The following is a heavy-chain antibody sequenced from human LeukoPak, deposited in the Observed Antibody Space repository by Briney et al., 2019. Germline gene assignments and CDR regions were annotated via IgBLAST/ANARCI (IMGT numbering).Heavy chain of an antibody. CDR1: GGTFNNFA. D-gene: IGHD6-19*01. J-gene: IGHJ4*02. CDR2: INAGNGNT. CDR3: ARPLGYSSGPFDY. V-gene: IGHV1-3*01. Sequence: ASVKVSCKASGGTFNNFAISWVRQAPGQGLEWMGWINAGNGNTKYSQKFQGRVTITRDTSASTAYMELSSLRSEDTAVYYCARPLGYSSGPFDYWGQGTLVTVSS.